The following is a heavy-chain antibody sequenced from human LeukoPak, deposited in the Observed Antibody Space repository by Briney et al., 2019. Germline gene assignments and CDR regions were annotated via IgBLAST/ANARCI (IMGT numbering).Heavy chain of an antibody. D-gene: IGHD6-13*01. CDR3: ARFGSSWDYGMDV. CDR1: GYSFTSYW. Sequence: GESLKISCKGSGYSFTSYWIGWVRQMPGKGLEWMGIIYPGDSDTRYSSSFQGQVTIPADKSISTAYLQWSSLKASDTAMYYCARFGSSWDYGMDVWGQGTTVTVSS. CDR2: IYPGDSDT. V-gene: IGHV5-51*01. J-gene: IGHJ6*02.